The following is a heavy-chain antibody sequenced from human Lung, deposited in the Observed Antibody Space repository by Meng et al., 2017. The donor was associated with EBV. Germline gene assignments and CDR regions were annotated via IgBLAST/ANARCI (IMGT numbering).Heavy chain of an antibody. CDR2: ISCYNGDT. Sequence: QLQLVQSGAEVKKPGASVGVSCXAXCYTFTHHGISWIRQAPGQGLEWMGWISCYNGDTNYAQKLQGRVTMTTDTSTNTAYMDLRSLRSDDTAVYYCARDPSNTSGRYAYFDYWGQGTRVTVSS. V-gene: IGHV1-18*01. CDR1: CYTFTHHG. CDR3: ARDPSNTSGRYAYFDY. D-gene: IGHD6-19*01. J-gene: IGHJ4*02.